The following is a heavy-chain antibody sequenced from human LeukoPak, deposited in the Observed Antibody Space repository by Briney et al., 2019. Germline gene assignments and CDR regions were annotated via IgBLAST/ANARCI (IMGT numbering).Heavy chain of an antibody. CDR2: IYYSGST. V-gene: IGHV4-59*01. Sequence: TETLSLTCTVSGGSISSYYWSWIRQPPGKVLEWIGYIYYSGSTNYNPSLKSRVTISVDTSKNQFSLKLSSVTAADTAVYYCARGGRGRYFDLGLDWGQGTLVTVSS. CDR1: GGSISSYY. CDR3: ARGGRGRYFDLGLD. J-gene: IGHJ4*02. D-gene: IGHD3-9*01.